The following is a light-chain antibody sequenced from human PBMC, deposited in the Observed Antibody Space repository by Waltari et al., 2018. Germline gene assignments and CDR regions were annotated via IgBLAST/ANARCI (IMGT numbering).Light chain of an antibody. J-gene: IGKJ4*01. CDR1: QSVSSY. CDR2: DAS. CDR3: QQRSNWLT. Sequence: EIVLTQSPATLSLSPGDRATLSCRASQSVSSYLAWYQQKPGQAPRLLIYDASNRATGSPARFSGSGSGTDFTLTISSLEPEDFAVYYCQQRSNWLTFGGGTKVEIK. V-gene: IGKV3-11*01.